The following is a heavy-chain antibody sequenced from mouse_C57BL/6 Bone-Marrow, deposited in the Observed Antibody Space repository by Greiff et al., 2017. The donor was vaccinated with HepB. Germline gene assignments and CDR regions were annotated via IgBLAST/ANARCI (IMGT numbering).Heavy chain of an antibody. D-gene: IGHD3-2*02. CDR3: VRAAQVSFAY. CDR2: IRSKISNYAT. J-gene: IGHJ3*01. V-gene: IGHV10-3*01. Sequence: EVQGVESGGGLVQPKGSLKLSCAASGFTFNTYAMHWVRQAPGKGLEWVARIRSKISNYATYYADSVKDRFTISRDDSQSMLYLQMNNLKTEDTAMYYCVRAAQVSFAYWGQGTLVTVSA. CDR1: GFTFNTYA.